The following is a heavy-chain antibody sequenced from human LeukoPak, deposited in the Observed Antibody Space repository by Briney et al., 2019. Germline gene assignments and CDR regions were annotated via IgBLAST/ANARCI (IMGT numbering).Heavy chain of an antibody. CDR2: IHGDGINT. CDR3: AKRGVVIRVILVGFHKEAYYFES. D-gene: IGHD3/OR15-3a*01. Sequence: GGSLTLSCAASGFTFSTYWMHWVRQAPGKGLVWVSRIHGDGINTNYADSVKGRFTISRDNPKNTLYLQMNSLRAEDTAVYFCAKRGVVIRVILVGFHKEAYYFESWGQGALVTVSS. CDR1: GFTFSTYW. V-gene: IGHV3-74*01. J-gene: IGHJ4*02.